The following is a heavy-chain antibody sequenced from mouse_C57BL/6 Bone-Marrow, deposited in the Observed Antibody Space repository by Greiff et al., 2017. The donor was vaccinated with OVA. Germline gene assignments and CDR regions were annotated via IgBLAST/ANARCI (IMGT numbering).Heavy chain of an antibody. D-gene: IGHD2-10*01. CDR3: ARGLLWYG. CDR2: IYPRSGNT. V-gene: IGHV1-81*01. J-gene: IGHJ1*03. CDR1: GYTFTSYG. Sequence: VQLQQPGAELVKPGASVKLSCKASGYTFTSYGISWVKQRTGQGLEWIGEIYPRSGNTYYNEKFKSKATLTADKSSSTAYMELRSLTSEDSAVYFCARGLLWYGWGTGTTVTVSS.